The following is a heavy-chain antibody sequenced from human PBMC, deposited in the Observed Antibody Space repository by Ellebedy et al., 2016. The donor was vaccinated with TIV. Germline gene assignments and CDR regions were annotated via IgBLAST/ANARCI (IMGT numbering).Heavy chain of an antibody. V-gene: IGHV4-61*02. J-gene: IGHJ5*02. CDR3: ARGHNWFDL. CDR1: GGSISSGSYY. CDR2: ISSGGT. Sequence: SETLSLTXTVSGGSISSGSYYWSWVRQPAGKGLEWIGRISSGGTSYNPSLRSRVTMSVDTSKTQFSLRLTSVMAADAAVYYCARGHNWFDLWGQGTLVIVSS.